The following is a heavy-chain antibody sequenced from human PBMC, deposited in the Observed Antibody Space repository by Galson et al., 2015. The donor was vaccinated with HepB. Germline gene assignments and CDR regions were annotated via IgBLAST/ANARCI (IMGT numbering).Heavy chain of an antibody. CDR3: ARRELLWFGELFDY. CDR1: GGTFSSYA. CDR2: INAGNGNT. J-gene: IGHJ4*02. D-gene: IGHD3-10*01. V-gene: IGHV1-3*01. Sequence: SVKVSCKASGGTFSSYAISWVRQAPGQGHEWMGWINAGNGNTKYSQKFQGRVTITRDTSASTAYMELSSLRSEDTAVYYCARRELLWFGELFDYWGQGTLVTVSS.